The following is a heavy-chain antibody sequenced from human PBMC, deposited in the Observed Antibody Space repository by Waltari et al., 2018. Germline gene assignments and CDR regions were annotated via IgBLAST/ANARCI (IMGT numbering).Heavy chain of an antibody. D-gene: IGHD3-22*01. J-gene: IGHJ3*02. CDR2: IYTSGST. CDR3: ARAPDSSGYYYTNAFDI. V-gene: IGHV4-61*02. CDR1: GGSISSGSYY. Sequence: QVQLQESGPGLVKPSQTLSLTCTVAGGSISSGSYYWSWIRPPAGKGLEWIGRIYTSGSTNYNPFLKSRVTISVDTSKNQFSLKLSSVTAADTAVYYCARAPDSSGYYYTNAFDIWGQGTMVTVSS.